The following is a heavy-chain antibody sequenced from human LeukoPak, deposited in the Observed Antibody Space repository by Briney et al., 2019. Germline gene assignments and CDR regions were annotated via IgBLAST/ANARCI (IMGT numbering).Heavy chain of an antibody. CDR2: ITRSGDAI. CDR1: GFSRSNHH. J-gene: IGHJ6*04. CDR3: ARDNNDYYAGMDV. Sequence: GGSLRLSCVASGFSRSNHHVNWIRQAPGKGLEGLSYITRSGDAIDYADSVRGRFTISRDNAKNSVFLQMDGLTAEDTAVYFCARDNNDYYAGMDVWGKGTTVTVSS. D-gene: IGHD3-16*01. V-gene: IGHV3-48*03.